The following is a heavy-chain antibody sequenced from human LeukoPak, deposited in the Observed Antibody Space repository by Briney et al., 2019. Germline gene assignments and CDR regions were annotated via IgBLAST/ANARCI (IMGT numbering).Heavy chain of an antibody. CDR3: ARVDLRYSGSYYFDY. CDR1: GGSIRSADYY. D-gene: IGHD1-26*01. CDR2: IYYSGST. V-gene: IGHV4-61*08. J-gene: IGHJ4*02. Sequence: SETLSLTCTVSGGSIRSADYYWSWIRQPPGKGLEWIGYIYYSGSTNYNPSLKSRVTISVDTSENQFSLKLSSVTAADTAVYYCARVDLRYSGSYYFDYWGQGTLVTVSS.